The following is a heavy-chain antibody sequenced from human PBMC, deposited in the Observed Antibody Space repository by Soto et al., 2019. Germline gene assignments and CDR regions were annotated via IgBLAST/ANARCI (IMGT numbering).Heavy chain of an antibody. V-gene: IGHV3-74*01. CDR2: INTDGRGT. CDR1: GFIFSGDW. Sequence: PGGSLRLSCAASGFIFSGDWMHWVRQAPGKGLVWVSRINTDGRGTDYADSEKGRITHSRDNSKNMLYLQMSSLRAEDTVVYYCVRPIPGYGSGSYYIVPPDYWGQGT. D-gene: IGHD3-10*01. J-gene: IGHJ4*02. CDR3: VRPIPGYGSGSYYIVPPDY.